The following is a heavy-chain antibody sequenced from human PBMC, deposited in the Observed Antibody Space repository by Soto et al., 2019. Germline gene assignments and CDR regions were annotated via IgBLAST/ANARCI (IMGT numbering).Heavy chain of an antibody. CDR2: IYSGGST. CDR3: ARDSGRYYGSGGAFDY. D-gene: IGHD3-10*01. V-gene: IGHV3-66*01. J-gene: IGHJ4*02. CDR1: GFTVSSNY. Sequence: EVQLVESGGGLVQPGGSLRLSCAASGFTVSSNYMSWVRQAPGKGLEWVSVIYSGGSTYYADSVKGRFTISRDNSKNTLYLQMNSLRGEDPAVYYCARDSGRYYGSGGAFDYWGQGTLVTVCS.